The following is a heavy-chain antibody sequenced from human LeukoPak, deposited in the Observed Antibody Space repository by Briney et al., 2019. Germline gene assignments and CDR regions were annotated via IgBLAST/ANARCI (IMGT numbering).Heavy chain of an antibody. V-gene: IGHV3-30*02. J-gene: IGHJ4*02. CDR1: GFTFSNYG. Sequence: GGSLRLSCAASGFTFSNYGMHWVRLAPGKGLEWVAAIQHDGSIKYYADSVKGRFTISRDNSGNTLYLQMNSLRAEDTAIYYCKMGDGSPPLGQWGQGTLVTVSS. CDR3: KMGDGSPPLGQ. CDR2: IQHDGSIK. D-gene: IGHD5-24*01.